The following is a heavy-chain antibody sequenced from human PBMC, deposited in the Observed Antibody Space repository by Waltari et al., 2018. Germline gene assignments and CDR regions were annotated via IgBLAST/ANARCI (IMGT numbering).Heavy chain of an antibody. CDR3: ARVSMVVTPFHWFGP. CDR1: GGSISSSSYY. CDR2: IYYSGSA. D-gene: IGHD2-21*02. J-gene: IGHJ5*02. Sequence: QLQLQESGPGLVKPSETLSLTCTVSGGSISSSSYYWGWIRQPPGKGLEWIGSIYYSGSASYNPSLKSRVTISVETSKNQFSLKLSSVTAADTAVYYCARVSMVVTPFHWFGPWGQGTLVTVSS. V-gene: IGHV4-39*07.